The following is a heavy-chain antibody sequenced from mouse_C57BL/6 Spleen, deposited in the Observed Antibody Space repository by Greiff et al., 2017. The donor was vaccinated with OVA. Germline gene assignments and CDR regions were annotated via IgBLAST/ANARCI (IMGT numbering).Heavy chain of an antibody. V-gene: IGHV1-26*01. CDR3: ASEGYYGSSPSFAY. Sequence: EVQLQQSGPELVKPGASVKISCKASGYTFTDYYMNWVKQSHGKSLEWIGDINPNNGGTSYNQKFKGKATLTVDKSSSTAYMELRSLTSEDSAVYYCASEGYYGSSPSFAYWGQGTLVTVSA. CDR2: INPNNGGT. CDR1: GYTFTDYY. J-gene: IGHJ3*01. D-gene: IGHD1-1*01.